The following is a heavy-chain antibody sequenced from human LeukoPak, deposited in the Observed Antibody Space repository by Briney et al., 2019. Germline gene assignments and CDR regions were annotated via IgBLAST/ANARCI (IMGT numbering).Heavy chain of an antibody. CDR2: ISYDGSSK. CDR1: GFTFSTYA. D-gene: IGHD5-18*01. Sequence: GRSLRLSCAASGFTFSTYAMHWVRQAPGKGLEWVAVISYDGSSKYYADSVKGRFTISRDNSKNTLYLQMNSLRAEDTAVYYCARARSSYGYGDAFDIWGQGAMVTVSS. CDR3: ARARSSYGYGDAFDI. V-gene: IGHV3-30*04. J-gene: IGHJ3*02.